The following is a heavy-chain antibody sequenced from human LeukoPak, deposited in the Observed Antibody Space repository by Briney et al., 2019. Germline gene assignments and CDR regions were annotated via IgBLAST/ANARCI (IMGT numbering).Heavy chain of an antibody. CDR2: IKQDGSEK. J-gene: IGHJ4*02. V-gene: IGHV3-7*05. Sequence: GGSLRLSCVASGFTFSSYWMSWVRQAPGKGLEWVANIKQDGSEKYYVDSVKGRFTISRDNAKNSLYLQMNSLRAEDTAVYYCARLTGSYYPYWGQGTLVTVCS. CDR3: ARLTGSYYPY. CDR1: GFTFSSYW. D-gene: IGHD1-26*01.